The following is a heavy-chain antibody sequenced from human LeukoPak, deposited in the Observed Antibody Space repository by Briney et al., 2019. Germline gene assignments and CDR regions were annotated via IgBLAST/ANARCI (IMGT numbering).Heavy chain of an antibody. J-gene: IGHJ4*02. CDR1: GHSFSNYW. Sequence: GEFLKISCKGSGHSFSNYWIGWVRQMPGKGLEWMGFIYPGDSDTRYSPSFQGQVTISADKSISTAYLQWSSLKASDTAMYYCARTFSGSGWYWGFDYWGQGTLVTVSS. CDR2: IYPGDSDT. CDR3: ARTFSGSGWYWGFDY. D-gene: IGHD6-19*01. V-gene: IGHV5-51*01.